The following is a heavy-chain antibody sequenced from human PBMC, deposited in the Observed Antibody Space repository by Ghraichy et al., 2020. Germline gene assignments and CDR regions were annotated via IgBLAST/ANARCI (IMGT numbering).Heavy chain of an antibody. CDR2: IYYSGST. CDR3: ASAIQLWSHDAFDI. Sequence: ETLSLTCTVSGGSISSSSYYWGWIRQPPGKGLEWIGSIYYSGSTYYNPSLKSRVTISVDTSKNQFSLKLSSVTAADTAVYYCASAIQLWSHDAFDIWGQGTMVTVSS. CDR1: GGSISSSSYY. D-gene: IGHD5-18*01. V-gene: IGHV4-39*01. J-gene: IGHJ3*02.